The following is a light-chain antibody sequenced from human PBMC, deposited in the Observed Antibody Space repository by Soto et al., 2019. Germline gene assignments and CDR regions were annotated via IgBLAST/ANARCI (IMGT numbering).Light chain of an antibody. Sequence: DIVMTQSPDSLAVSLGGRATINCKSYQRVLYSSNKKKYLAWYQQKPGQPPKLLISWASTRESGVPVRFSGSGSGTEFTLTISSLQAEDVAVYYCHQYYSTPYTFGQGTRLEIK. V-gene: IGKV4-1*01. CDR1: QRVLYSSNKKKY. CDR2: WAS. J-gene: IGKJ2*01. CDR3: HQYYSTPYT.